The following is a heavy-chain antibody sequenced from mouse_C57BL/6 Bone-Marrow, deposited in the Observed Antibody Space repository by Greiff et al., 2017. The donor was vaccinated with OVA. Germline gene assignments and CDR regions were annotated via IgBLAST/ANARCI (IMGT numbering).Heavy chain of an antibody. CDR3: ARLGIYYGNLLTMDY. CDR1: GYTFTDYN. CDR2: INPNNGGT. V-gene: IGHV1-18*01. Sequence: EVQVVESGPELVKPGASVKIPCKASGYTFTDYNMDWVKQSHGKSLEWIGDINPNNGGTIYNQKFKGKATLTVDKSSSTAYMELRSLTSEDTAVYYCARLGIYYGNLLTMDYWGQGTSVTVSS. D-gene: IGHD2-1*01. J-gene: IGHJ4*01.